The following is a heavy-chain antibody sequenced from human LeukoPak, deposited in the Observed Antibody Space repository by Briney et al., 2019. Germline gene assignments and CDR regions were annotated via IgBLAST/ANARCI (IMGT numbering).Heavy chain of an antibody. CDR1: GDSVSSKNGA. J-gene: IGHJ4*02. V-gene: IGHV6-1*01. D-gene: IGHD6-19*01. CDR3: ARDLGTTGWHTFDY. Sequence: SQTLSLTCAVSGDSVSSKNGAWNWIRQSPSRGLEWLGRTYYRPKWYNDYAESMEGRMTISQDTSKNQYSLHLNSVTPDDTAVYCCARDLGTTGWHTFDYWGQGALVTVSS. CDR2: TYYRPKWYN.